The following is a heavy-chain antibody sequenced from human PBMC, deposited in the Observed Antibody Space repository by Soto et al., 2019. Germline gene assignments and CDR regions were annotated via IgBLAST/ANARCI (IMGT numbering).Heavy chain of an antibody. Sequence: EVQLVESGGGLVQPGGSLRLSCAASGFAFSSYWMHWVRQAPGKGLLWVARIKFDGSSTYSADSVKGRFTISRDDAKNTLYLQMNGLRVDDTAVYYCARGAKNIYAMDVWGQGTTVNVSS. CDR3: ARGAKNIYAMDV. V-gene: IGHV3-74*01. CDR1: GFAFSSYW. CDR2: IKFDGSST. J-gene: IGHJ6*02.